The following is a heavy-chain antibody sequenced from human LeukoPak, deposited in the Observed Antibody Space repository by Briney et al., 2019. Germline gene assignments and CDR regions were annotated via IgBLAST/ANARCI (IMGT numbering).Heavy chain of an antibody. CDR1: GGTFSSYA. V-gene: IGHV1-69*13. D-gene: IGHD6-19*01. CDR2: IIPIFGTA. Sequence: SMKVSCKASGGTFSSYAISWVRQAPGQGLEWMGGIIPIFGTANYAQKFQGRVTITADESTSTAYMELSSLRSEDTAVYYCARDPAVAGRREFDYWGQGTLVTVSS. J-gene: IGHJ4*02. CDR3: ARDPAVAGRREFDY.